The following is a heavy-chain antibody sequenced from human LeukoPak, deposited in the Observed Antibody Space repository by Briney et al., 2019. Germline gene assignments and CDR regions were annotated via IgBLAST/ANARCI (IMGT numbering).Heavy chain of an antibody. Sequence: ASVKVSCKASGYTFTGYYMHWVRQAPGQGLEWMGWINPNSGGTNYAQKFQGRVTTTRDTSISTAYMELSRLRSDDTAVYFCARVPLANYYDSSGYQYFQHWGQGTLVTVPS. J-gene: IGHJ1*01. V-gene: IGHV1-2*02. CDR2: INPNSGGT. D-gene: IGHD3-22*01. CDR1: GYTFTGYY. CDR3: ARVPLANYYDSSGYQYFQH.